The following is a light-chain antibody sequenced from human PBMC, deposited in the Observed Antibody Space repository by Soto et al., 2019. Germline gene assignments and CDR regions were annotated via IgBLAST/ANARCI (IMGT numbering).Light chain of an antibody. CDR3: QQYNSWWT. Sequence: DIQMTQSPSTLSASVGDRVTITCRASQSISSWLAWDQQKPGKVPKLLIYDASSLESGVPSRFSGSGSGTIFTRTISSLQPDDFATYYCQQYNSWWTFGQGTKVEIK. CDR1: QSISSW. CDR2: DAS. J-gene: IGKJ1*01. V-gene: IGKV1-5*01.